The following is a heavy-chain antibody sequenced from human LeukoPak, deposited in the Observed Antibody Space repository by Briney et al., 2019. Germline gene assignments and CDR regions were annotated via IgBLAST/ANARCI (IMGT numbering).Heavy chain of an antibody. D-gene: IGHD6-25*01. Sequence: PGGSLRLSCAASGFTVTYSYMNWVRQAPGKGLEWVSVVDSDGKTYYADSVKGRFTISRDNSKNTVYLQMNSLRDEDTAVYYCTRGRLSFDHWGQGTLVTVSS. CDR1: GFTVTYSY. J-gene: IGHJ4*02. CDR2: VDSDGKT. V-gene: IGHV3-53*01. CDR3: TRGRLSFDH.